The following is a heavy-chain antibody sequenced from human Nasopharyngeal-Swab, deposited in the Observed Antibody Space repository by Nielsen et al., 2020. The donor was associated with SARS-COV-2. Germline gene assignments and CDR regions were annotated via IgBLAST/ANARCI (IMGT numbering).Heavy chain of an antibody. D-gene: IGHD5-12*01. V-gene: IGHV3-23*01. CDR3: ARASGHDFGYYYGMDV. CDR1: GFTFSSYA. J-gene: IGHJ6*02. Sequence: GEFLKISCAASGFTFSSYAMSWVRQAPGKGLEWVSAISGSGGSTYYADSVKGRFTISRDNAKNSLYLQMNSLRAEDTAVYYCARASGHDFGYYYGMDVWGQGTTVTVSS. CDR2: ISGSGGST.